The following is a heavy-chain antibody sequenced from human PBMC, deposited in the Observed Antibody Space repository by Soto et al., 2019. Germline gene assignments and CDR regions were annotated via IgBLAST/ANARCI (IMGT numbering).Heavy chain of an antibody. CDR1: GFTPTTTP. Sequence: EVQLLESGGGLVLPGGSLRLSCAGSGFTPTTTPLSWVRQPPGKGLEWVTTISGTASRTYYVDSVKGRFFISRDNVNDTLYLQMNNLRAEDSGLYYCTRGPRPISTGTGAYWGQGTQVTVSS. CDR2: ISGTASRT. J-gene: IGHJ4*02. D-gene: IGHD3-10*01. CDR3: TRGPRPISTGTGAY. V-gene: IGHV3-23*01.